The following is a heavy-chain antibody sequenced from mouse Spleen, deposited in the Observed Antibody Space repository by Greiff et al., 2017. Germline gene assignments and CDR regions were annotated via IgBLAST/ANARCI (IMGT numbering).Heavy chain of an antibody. CDR3: ARGSYYYGSFDY. J-gene: IGHJ2*01. Sequence: EVKLEESGGGLVKLGGSLKLSCAASGFTFSSYAMSWVRQTPEKRLEWVATISSGGGNTYYPDSVKGRFTISRDNAKNTLYLQMSSLKSEDTAMYYCARGSYYYGSFDYWGQGTTLTVSS. D-gene: IGHD1-1*01. V-gene: IGHV5-9*04. CDR1: GFTFSSYA. CDR2: ISSGGGNT.